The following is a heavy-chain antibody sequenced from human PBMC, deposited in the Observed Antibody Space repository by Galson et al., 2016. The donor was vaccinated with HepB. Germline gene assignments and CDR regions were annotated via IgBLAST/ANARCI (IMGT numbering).Heavy chain of an antibody. CDR2: ISPYNGHP. J-gene: IGHJ5*02. D-gene: IGHD3-10*01. V-gene: IGHV1-18*01. Sequence: WMGWISPYNGHPKYAQRFQGRVTMTTDRSTNTAYMDLRSLRFDDTAVYYCARVFLSFGDLSAPFDPWGQGTLVTVSS. CDR3: ARVFLSFGDLSAPFDP.